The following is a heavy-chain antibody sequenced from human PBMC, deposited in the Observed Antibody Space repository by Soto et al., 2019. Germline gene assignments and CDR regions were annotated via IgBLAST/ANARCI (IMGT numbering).Heavy chain of an antibody. CDR2: IYCSGST. V-gene: IGHV4-59*01. Sequence: SETLSLTCTVSGVSISSYYWSWIRQPPGKGLEWIGYIYCSGSTNYNPSLKSRVTISVDTSKNQFSLKLSSVTAADTAVYYCARYTSYANFDYWGQGTLVTVSS. CDR1: GVSISSYY. J-gene: IGHJ4*02. D-gene: IGHD2-2*01. CDR3: ARYTSYANFDY.